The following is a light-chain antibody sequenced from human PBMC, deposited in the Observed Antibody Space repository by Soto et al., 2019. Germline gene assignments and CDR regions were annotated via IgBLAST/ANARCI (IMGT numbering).Light chain of an antibody. CDR2: GAS. V-gene: IGKV3-20*01. CDR3: QQYGGSPYT. Sequence: EIVLTQSPGTLSLTTGESATLSCRASQSVRSNYLAWYQQKPGQAPRLLIYGASSRATGIPDRFSGTGSGTDFTLTISRLEPEDFAVYYCQQYGGSPYTLGQGTKLEIK. J-gene: IGKJ2*01. CDR1: QSVRSNY.